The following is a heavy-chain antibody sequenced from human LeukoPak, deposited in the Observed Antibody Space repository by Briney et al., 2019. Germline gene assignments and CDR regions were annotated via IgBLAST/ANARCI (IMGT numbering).Heavy chain of an antibody. CDR1: GGSLSNPNYY. V-gene: IGHV4-39*01. CDR3: AKRGGFGYTFDY. D-gene: IGHD5-18*01. J-gene: IGHJ4*02. Sequence: PSETLSLTCTVSGGSLSNPNYYWGWIRQPPGKGLEWIGSIYFSGTTSYNPSRKRRVTISVHTSNNQSHLRLSSVTAADTAVYYCAKRGGFGYTFDYWGQGTLVTVSS. CDR2: IYFSGTT.